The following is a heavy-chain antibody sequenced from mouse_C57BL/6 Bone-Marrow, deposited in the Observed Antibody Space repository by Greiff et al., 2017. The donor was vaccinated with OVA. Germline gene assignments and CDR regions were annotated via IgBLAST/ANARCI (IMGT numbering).Heavy chain of an antibody. CDR3: AWPTTGPRLYFAV. D-gene: IGHD6-1*01. Sequence: QVQLQQSGAELVRPGTSVKVSCKASGYAFTNYLIEWVKQRPGQGLEWIGVLNPSSGGTNYNEKFQGKATLTVAISSSATYIQLRSLTSEYAAVYFWAWPTTGPRLYFAVWGRGTPVTVSS. CDR2: LNPSSGGT. J-gene: IGHJ1*03. V-gene: IGHV1-54*01. CDR1: GYAFTNYL.